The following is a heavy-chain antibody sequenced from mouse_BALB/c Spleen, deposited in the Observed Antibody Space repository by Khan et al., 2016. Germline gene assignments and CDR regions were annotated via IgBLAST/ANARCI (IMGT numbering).Heavy chain of an antibody. CDR1: GFDFSRYW. CDR2: INPDSSTI. J-gene: IGHJ3*01. V-gene: IGHV4-1*02. CDR3: RRPPLYYGYAWFAY. D-gene: IGHD1-2*01. Sequence: EVKLLESGGGLVQPGGSLKLSCAASGFDFSRYWMSWVRQAPGKGLEWIGEINPDSSTINYTPSLKDKFIISRDNAKNTLYLQMSKVRSEDTALYCCRRPPLYYGYAWFAYWGQGTLVTVSA.